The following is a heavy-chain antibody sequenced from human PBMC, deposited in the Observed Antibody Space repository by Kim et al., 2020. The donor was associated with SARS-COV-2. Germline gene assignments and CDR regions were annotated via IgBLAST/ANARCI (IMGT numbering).Heavy chain of an antibody. V-gene: IGHV4-59*13. J-gene: IGHJ4*02. D-gene: IGHD6-6*01. CDR3: ATISPGDSSSSNY. Sequence: SETLSLTCTVSGGSISSYYWSWIRQPPGKGLEWNGYIYYSGSTNYNPSLKSRVTISVDTSKNQFSLKLSSVTAADTAVYYCATISPGDSSSSNYWGQGTLVTVSS. CDR2: IYYSGST. CDR1: GGSISSYY.